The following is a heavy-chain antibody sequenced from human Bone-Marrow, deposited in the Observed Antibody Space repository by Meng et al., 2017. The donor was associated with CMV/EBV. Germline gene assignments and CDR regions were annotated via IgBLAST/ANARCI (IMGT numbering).Heavy chain of an antibody. D-gene: IGHD3-3*01. CDR2: ISAYNGDT. Sequence: ASVKVSCKASGYIFTKYGVNWMRQAPGQGPEWMGWISAYNGDTMYAPKVQGRVTMTTDTSTSTAYMDLRGLRSDDTAVYYCARAVSPVFGVVIIDRGVDYYYYGMDVWGQGTTVTVSS. CDR1: GYIFTKYG. V-gene: IGHV1-18*01. J-gene: IGHJ6*02. CDR3: ARAVSPVFGVVIIDRGVDYYYYGMDV.